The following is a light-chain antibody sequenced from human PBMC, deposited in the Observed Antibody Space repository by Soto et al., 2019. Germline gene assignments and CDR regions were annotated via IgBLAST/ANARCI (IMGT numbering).Light chain of an antibody. J-gene: IGKJ1*01. CDR2: AAS. V-gene: IGKV1-39*01. CDR3: QHSYTTPPWT. CDR1: QNILKY. Sequence: DIQMTQSPSSVSASVGDRVTITCRASQNILKYLNWYQQKPGKAPNLLISAASNLQSGVPSRFSGSGSGTDFTLTFSSLQPEDFATYYCQHSYTTPPWTFGQGTKVEIK.